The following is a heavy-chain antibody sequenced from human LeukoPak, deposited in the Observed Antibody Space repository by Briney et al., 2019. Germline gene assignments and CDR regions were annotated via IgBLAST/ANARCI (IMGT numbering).Heavy chain of an antibody. V-gene: IGHV4-59*02. CDR1: GFTVSSNS. J-gene: IGHJ3*02. CDR2: IYYSGST. CDR3: ARHVTAAAHDAFDI. D-gene: IGHD6-13*01. Sequence: AGGSLRLSCTVSGFTVSSNSMSWIRQPPGKGLEWIGYIYYSGSTNYSPSLKSRVTISVDTSKNQFSLKLSSLTAADAAVYYCARHVTAAAHDAFDIWGQGTMVTVSS.